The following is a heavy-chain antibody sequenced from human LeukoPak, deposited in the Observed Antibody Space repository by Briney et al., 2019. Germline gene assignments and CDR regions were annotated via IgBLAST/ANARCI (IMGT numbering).Heavy chain of an antibody. J-gene: IGHJ6*03. Sequence: SETLSLTCTVSGGSISSYYWSWIRQPPGKGLEWIGYIYYSGSTNYNPSLKSRVTISVDTSKNQFSLKPSSVTAADTAVYYCAREQKSQYYYYYMDVWGKGTTVTVSS. V-gene: IGHV4-59*01. CDR2: IYYSGST. CDR1: GGSISSYY. CDR3: AREQKSQYYYYYMDV.